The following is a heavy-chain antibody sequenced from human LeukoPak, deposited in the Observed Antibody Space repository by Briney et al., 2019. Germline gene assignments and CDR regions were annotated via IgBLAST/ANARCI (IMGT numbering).Heavy chain of an antibody. CDR1: GFTFSSYS. J-gene: IGHJ4*02. Sequence: GSLRLSCAASGFTFSSYSMNWVRQAPGKGLEWVSSISSSSSYIYYADSVKGRFTISRDNAKNSLYLQMNSLRAEDTAVYYCARAWVGFMIVVAIDYWGQGTLVTVSS. V-gene: IGHV3-21*01. CDR2: ISSSSSYI. D-gene: IGHD3-22*01. CDR3: ARAWVGFMIVVAIDY.